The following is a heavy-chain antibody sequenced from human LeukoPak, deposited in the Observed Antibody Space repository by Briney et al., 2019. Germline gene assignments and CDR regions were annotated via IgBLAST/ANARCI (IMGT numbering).Heavy chain of an antibody. Sequence: SETLSLTCGVSGGSFNDYYWTWIRQSPGKGLEWVGSIHHSGDTAYNPSLKSRVTISVDTSKSQFSLKLSSVTAADTAVYYCARSYASSGLDHWGQGTLVTVSS. D-gene: IGHD3-16*01. V-gene: IGHV4-34*01. CDR1: GGSFNDYY. CDR2: IHHSGDT. CDR3: ARSYASSGLDH. J-gene: IGHJ4*02.